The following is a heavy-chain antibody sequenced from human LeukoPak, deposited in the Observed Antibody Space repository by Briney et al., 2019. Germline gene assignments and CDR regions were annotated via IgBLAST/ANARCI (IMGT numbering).Heavy chain of an antibody. Sequence: SETLSLTCTVSGXSIRSYYWNWIRQPPGKGLEWIGYIYYSGNTNCNPSLKSRVTISVDTSKNQFSLKLSSVTAADTAVYYCATDNSYGSGSYYTWGQGTLVTVSS. J-gene: IGHJ4*02. CDR2: IYYSGNT. D-gene: IGHD3-10*01. CDR1: GXSIRSYY. CDR3: ATDNSYGSGSYYT. V-gene: IGHV4-59*01.